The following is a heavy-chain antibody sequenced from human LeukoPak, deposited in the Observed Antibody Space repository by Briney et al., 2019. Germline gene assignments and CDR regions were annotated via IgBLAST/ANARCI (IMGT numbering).Heavy chain of an antibody. D-gene: IGHD3-10*01. CDR3: ARWGSGSSAAFDP. Sequence: ASVKVSCKASGYTFTSYAMHWVRQAPGQRLEWMGWINAGNGNTKYSQEFQGRVTITRDTSASTAYMELSSLRSEDTAVYYCARWGSGSSAAFDPWGQGTLVTVSS. V-gene: IGHV1-3*03. J-gene: IGHJ5*02. CDR2: INAGNGNT. CDR1: GYTFTSYA.